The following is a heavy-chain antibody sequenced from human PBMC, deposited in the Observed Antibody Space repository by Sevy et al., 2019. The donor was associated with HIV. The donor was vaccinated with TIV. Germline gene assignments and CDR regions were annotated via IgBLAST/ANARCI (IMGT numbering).Heavy chain of an antibody. V-gene: IGHV4-34*01. CDR2: INESGIT. J-gene: IGHJ5*02. CDR1: DGSFSGYY. Sequence: SETLSLTCAVHDGSFSGYYWNWIRQLPGKGLEWIGEINESGITYYNPSLKSRVTISVDTPKKQFSLKLNSVTAVDSAVYFCARSPPVVVVPGAPSWFDPWGQGTLVTVS. CDR3: ARSPPVVVVPGAPSWFDP. D-gene: IGHD2-2*01.